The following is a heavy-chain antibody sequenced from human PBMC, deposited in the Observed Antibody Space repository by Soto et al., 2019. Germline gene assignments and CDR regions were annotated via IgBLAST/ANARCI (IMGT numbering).Heavy chain of an antibody. Sequence: SATLSLTCTVSGGSISSGGYYWSWIRQHPGKGLEWIGYIYYSGSTYYNPSLKSRVTISVDTSKNQFSLKLSSVTAADTAVYYCARGDSSWSNFDYWGQGTLVTVSS. CDR2: IYYSGST. J-gene: IGHJ4*02. CDR1: GGSISSGGYY. V-gene: IGHV4-31*03. CDR3: ARGDSSWSNFDY. D-gene: IGHD6-13*01.